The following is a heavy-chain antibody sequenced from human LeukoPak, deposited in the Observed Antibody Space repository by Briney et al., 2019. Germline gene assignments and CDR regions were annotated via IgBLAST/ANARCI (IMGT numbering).Heavy chain of an antibody. Sequence: GSLRLSCAASGFTFSSYSMNWVRQPPGKGLEWIGEINHSGSTSYNPSLKSRVTISVDTSKNQFSLKLSSVTAADTAVYYCAREFIAAAGTKNGLDIWGQGTMVTVPS. V-gene: IGHV4-34*01. J-gene: IGHJ3*02. CDR2: INHSGST. D-gene: IGHD6-13*01. CDR1: GFTFSSYS. CDR3: AREFIAAAGTKNGLDI.